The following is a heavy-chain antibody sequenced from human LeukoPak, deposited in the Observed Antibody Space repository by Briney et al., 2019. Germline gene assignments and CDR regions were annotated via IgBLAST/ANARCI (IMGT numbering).Heavy chain of an antibody. D-gene: IGHD5-18*01. CDR3: ARVRGYSYGTDAFDI. J-gene: IGHJ3*02. CDR2: ISSSSSYI. CDR1: GFTFSGYW. Sequence: GGSLRLSCVASGFTFSGYWMHWVRQAPGKGLVWVSSISSSSSYIYYADSVKGRFTISRDNAKNSLYLQMNSLRAEDTAVYYCARVRGYSYGTDAFDIWGQGTMVTVSS. V-gene: IGHV3-21*01.